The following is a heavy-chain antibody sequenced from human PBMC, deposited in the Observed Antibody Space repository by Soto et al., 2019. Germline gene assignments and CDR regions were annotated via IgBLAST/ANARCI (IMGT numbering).Heavy chain of an antibody. J-gene: IGHJ4*02. Sequence: EVQLLESGGALVQPGGSLRLSCEASGFTYVKYAMSWVRQAPGKGLEWVSGISGDAGRTFYADSVKGRFTISRDNSKNTVYLQMNSLRVEDTAVYYCVKDTVVVINGGDFDYWGQGILVTVSS. CDR3: VKDTVVVINGGDFDY. CDR1: GFTYVKYA. CDR2: ISGDAGRT. D-gene: IGHD3-22*01. V-gene: IGHV3-23*01.